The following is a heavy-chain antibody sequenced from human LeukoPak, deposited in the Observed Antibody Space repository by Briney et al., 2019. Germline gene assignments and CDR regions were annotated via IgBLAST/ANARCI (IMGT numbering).Heavy chain of an antibody. J-gene: IGHJ4*02. Sequence: GASVKVSCKASGYTFTDYYMHWLRQAPGQGLEWMGWINPNSGGSNYAQTSQGRDTMTRDTSISTDYMELSRLKSDDTAVYYCARGPGGYSSSWYSYWGQGTLVTVSS. V-gene: IGHV1-2*02. D-gene: IGHD6-13*01. CDR2: INPNSGGS. CDR1: GYTFTDYY. CDR3: ARGPGGYSSSWYSY.